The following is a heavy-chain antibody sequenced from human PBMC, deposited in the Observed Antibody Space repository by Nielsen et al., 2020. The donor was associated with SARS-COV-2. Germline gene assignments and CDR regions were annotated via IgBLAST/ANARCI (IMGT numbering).Heavy chain of an antibody. Sequence: WLTQSTSRALVWLGRTYYRSKWYNDYAVSVKSRITINPDTSKNQFSLHLNSVTPEDTAVYYCARARGAYGDYYYYYYTDVWGKGTTVTVSS. CDR2: TYYRSKWYN. J-gene: IGHJ6*03. D-gene: IGHD4-17*01. V-gene: IGHV6-1*01. CDR3: ARARGAYGDYYYYYYTDV.